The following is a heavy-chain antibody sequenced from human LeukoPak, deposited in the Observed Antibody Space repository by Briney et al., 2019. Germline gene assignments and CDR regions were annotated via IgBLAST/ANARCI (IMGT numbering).Heavy chain of an antibody. CDR3: AKGFMRWGEVYYMDV. CDR1: GFTFSSYA. CDR2: ISYDGSNK. V-gene: IGHV3-30*04. D-gene: IGHD3-16*01. J-gene: IGHJ6*03. Sequence: QAGGSLRLSCAASGFTFSSYAMHWVRQAPGKGLEWVAVISYDGSNKYYADSVKGRFTISRDNSKNTLYLQMNSLRAEDTAVYYCAKGFMRWGEVYYMDVWGKGATVTVSS.